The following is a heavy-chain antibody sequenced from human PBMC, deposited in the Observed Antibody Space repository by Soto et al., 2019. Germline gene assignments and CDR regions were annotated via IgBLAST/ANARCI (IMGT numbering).Heavy chain of an antibody. CDR1: GFTFDDYA. D-gene: IGHD6-6*01. CDR2: ISWNSGSI. CDR3: AKDVYSSSSSCFDY. V-gene: IGHV3-9*01. J-gene: IGHJ4*02. Sequence: EVQLVESGGGLVQPGRSLRLSCAASGFTFDDYAMHWVRQAPGKGLEWVSGISWNSGSIGYADSVKGRFTISRDNAKNSLYLQMNSLRAEDTALYYCAKDVYSSSSSCFDYWGQGTLVTVSS.